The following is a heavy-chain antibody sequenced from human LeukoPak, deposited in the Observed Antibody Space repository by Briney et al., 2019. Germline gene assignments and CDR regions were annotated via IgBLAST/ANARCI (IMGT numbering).Heavy chain of an antibody. CDR1: GYSISSGYY. D-gene: IGHD5-18*01. V-gene: IGHV4-38-2*02. CDR2: ISHSGST. J-gene: IGHJ4*02. CDR3: ARAPGYSYGYLIDY. Sequence: PSETLSLTCTVSGYSISSGYYWGWIRQPPGKGLKWIGSISHSGSTYYNPSLKSRVTISVDTSKNQFSLKLSSVTAADTAVYYCARAPGYSYGYLIDYWGQGTLVTVSS.